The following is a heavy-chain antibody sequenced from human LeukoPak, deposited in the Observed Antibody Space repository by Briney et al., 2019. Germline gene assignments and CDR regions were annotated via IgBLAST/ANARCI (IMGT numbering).Heavy chain of an antibody. V-gene: IGHV4-59*01. D-gene: IGHD3-22*01. CDR3: ATGYYYDSSGFFDY. CDR1: GGSISSYY. J-gene: IGHJ4*02. Sequence: SETLSLTCTASGGSISSYYWSWIRQPPGKGLEWIGYIYYSGSTNYNPSLKSRVTISVDTSKNQFSLKLTSVTATDTAVYCCATGYYYDSSGFFDYWGQGTLVTVSS. CDR2: IYYSGST.